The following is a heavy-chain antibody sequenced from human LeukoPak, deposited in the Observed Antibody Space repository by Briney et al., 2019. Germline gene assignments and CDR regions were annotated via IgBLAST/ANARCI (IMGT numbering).Heavy chain of an antibody. D-gene: IGHD1-26*01. Sequence: SGGSLRLSCAASGFTFSSYAMSWVRQAPGKGLEWVSAISGSGGSTYYADSVKGRFTISRDNSKNTLYLQMNSLRAEDTAVYYCAIRGYYGDAFDIWGQGTMVTVSS. J-gene: IGHJ3*02. V-gene: IGHV3-23*01. CDR3: AIRGYYGDAFDI. CDR1: GFTFSSYA. CDR2: ISGSGGST.